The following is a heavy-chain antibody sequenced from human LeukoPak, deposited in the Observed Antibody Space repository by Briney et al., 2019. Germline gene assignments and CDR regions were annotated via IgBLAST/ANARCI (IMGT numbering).Heavy chain of an antibody. CDR2: IYTSGST. CDR1: GGSISSGSYY. J-gene: IGHJ6*03. Sequence: SQTLSLTCTVSGGSISSGSYYWSWIRQPAGKGLEWIGRIYTSGSTNYNPSLKSRVTISVDTSKNQFSLKLSSVTAADPAVYSCPRDGGYSYGLPYYYYYMAVWGKGPRSPSP. D-gene: IGHD5-18*01. CDR3: PRDGGYSYGLPYYYYYMAV. V-gene: IGHV4-61*02.